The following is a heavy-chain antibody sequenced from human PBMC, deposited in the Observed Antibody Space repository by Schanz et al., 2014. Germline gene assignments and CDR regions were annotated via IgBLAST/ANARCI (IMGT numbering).Heavy chain of an antibody. CDR1: GFTFSIYA. CDR2: MNESHSTI. CDR3: AKASDWPVTRFDP. D-gene: IGHD3-9*01. Sequence: EVQLLESGGGLVQPGGSLRLSCAASGFTFSIYAMSWVRQAPGKGLEWVSAMNESHSTIYYADSVRGRFTISSDSSKNTLYLQKCSVRARDTSVCYCAKASDWPVTRFDPWGQGTLVTVSS. J-gene: IGHJ5*02. V-gene: IGHV3-23*01.